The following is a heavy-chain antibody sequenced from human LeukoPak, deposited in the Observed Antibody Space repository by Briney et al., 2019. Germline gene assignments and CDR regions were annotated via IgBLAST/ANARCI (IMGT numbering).Heavy chain of an antibody. D-gene: IGHD3-3*01. CDR1: GGSISSYY. J-gene: IGHJ3*02. CDR2: IYYSGST. V-gene: IGHV4-59*08. Sequence: SETLSLTCTVSGGSISSYYWSWIRQPPGKGLEWIGYIYYSGSTNYNPSLKGRVTISVDTSKNQFSLKLSSVTAADTAVYYCARAKTYYDFWSGLVGAFDIWGQGTMVTVSS. CDR3: ARAKTYYDFWSGLVGAFDI.